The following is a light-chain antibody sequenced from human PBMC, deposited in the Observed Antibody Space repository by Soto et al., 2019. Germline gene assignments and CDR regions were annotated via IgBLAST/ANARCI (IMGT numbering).Light chain of an antibody. CDR1: QSVSTW. CDR2: KAY. V-gene: IGKV1-5*03. Sequence: DIQMTQSPSTLSASVGDRVTITCRASQSVSTWLAWYQQKPGKVPKLLIYKAYSLESGVPSRFSGSGSGTEFTLTISSLQPDDFATYYCQQYNSNPLTFGGGTKVVIK. J-gene: IGKJ4*01. CDR3: QQYNSNPLT.